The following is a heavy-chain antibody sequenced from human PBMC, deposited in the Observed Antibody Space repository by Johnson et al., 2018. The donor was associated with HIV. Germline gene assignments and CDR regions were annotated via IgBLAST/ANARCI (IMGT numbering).Heavy chain of an antibody. D-gene: IGHD3-16*02. CDR2: IWYDGSNK. CDR3: ARAGHYDYVWGSYRHDAFDI. CDR1: GFTFSSYG. Sequence: QVQLVESGGGVVQPGRSLRLSCAASGFTFSSYGMHWVRQAPGKGLEWVAVIWYDGSNKHYADSVKGRFTISRDNVKNSLYLQMNSLRAEDTAVYYCARAGHYDYVWGSYRHDAFDIWGQGTMVTVSS. V-gene: IGHV3-33*01. J-gene: IGHJ3*02.